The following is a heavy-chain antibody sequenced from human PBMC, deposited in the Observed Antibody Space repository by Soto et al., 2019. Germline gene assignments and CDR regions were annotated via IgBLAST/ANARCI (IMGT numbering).Heavy chain of an antibody. CDR1: GGPFPTGGYY. V-gene: IGHV4-31*03. Sequence: PSETLSLTCTVSGGPFPTGGYYGSWIRQEPGKGLEWIGYIYYNGDTSYNPSLRSRVTISADTSKTQFSLRLSSVTSADTAVYYCARGDSQVSSVFDYWGQGMLVTVSS. CDR2: IYYNGDT. D-gene: IGHD3-16*01. J-gene: IGHJ4*02. CDR3: ARGDSQVSSVFDY.